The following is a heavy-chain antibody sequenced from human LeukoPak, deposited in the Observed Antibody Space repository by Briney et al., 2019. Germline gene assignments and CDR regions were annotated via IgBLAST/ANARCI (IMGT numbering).Heavy chain of an antibody. J-gene: IGHJ4*02. CDR3: ANLGCRSGPKPGDEIDY. Sequence: ETGGSLRLSCAASGFTFSSYAMSWVRQAPGKGLEWVSAISGSGGSTYYADSVKGRFTISRDNSKNTLYLQMNSLRAEDTAVYYCANLGCRSGPKPGDEIDYWGQGTLVTVSS. D-gene: IGHD3-10*01. CDR1: GFTFSSYA. V-gene: IGHV3-23*01. CDR2: ISGSGGST.